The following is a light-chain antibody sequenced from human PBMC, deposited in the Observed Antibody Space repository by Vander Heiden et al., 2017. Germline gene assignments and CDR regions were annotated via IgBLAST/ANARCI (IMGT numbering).Light chain of an antibody. V-gene: IGLV4-69*01. CDR3: QTWGTGIQV. CDR1: SGHSSYA. Sequence: QLMVTQSPSASASLGASVKLTCTLSSGHSSYAIAWYQQQPEKGPRYLMKLNSDGSHSKGDGIPDRFSGSSSGAERYLTISSLQSEDEADYYCQTWGTGIQVFGGGTKLTVL. J-gene: IGLJ2*01. CDR2: LNSDGSH.